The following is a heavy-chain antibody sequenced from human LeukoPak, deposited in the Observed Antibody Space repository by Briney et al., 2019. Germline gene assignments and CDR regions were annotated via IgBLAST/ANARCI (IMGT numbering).Heavy chain of an antibody. D-gene: IGHD6-13*01. CDR3: ARQNEEQLIFDY. CDR2: IYYSGST. V-gene: IGHV4-39*01. CDR1: GGSISSSSYY. J-gene: IGHJ4*02. Sequence: SETLSLTCTVSGGSISSSSYYWGWIRHPPGKGLEWIGSIYYSGSTYYNPSLKSRVTISVDTSKNQFSLTLSSVTAADTAVYYCARQNEEQLIFDYWGQGTLVTVSS.